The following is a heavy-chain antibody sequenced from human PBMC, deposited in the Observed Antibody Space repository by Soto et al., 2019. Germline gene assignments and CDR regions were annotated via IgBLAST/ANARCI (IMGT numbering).Heavy chain of an antibody. CDR3: ARGASSSWTSLDY. CDR2: INAGNGDT. Sequence: ASVKVSCKASGYTFTTYAMFWVRQAPGQRLEWMGWINAGNGDTKYSQKFQGRVTITRDTFATTAYMELSSLTSEDTAVYYCARGASSSWTSLDYWGQGTLVTVS. J-gene: IGHJ4*02. CDR1: GYTFTTYA. D-gene: IGHD6-13*01. V-gene: IGHV1-3*01.